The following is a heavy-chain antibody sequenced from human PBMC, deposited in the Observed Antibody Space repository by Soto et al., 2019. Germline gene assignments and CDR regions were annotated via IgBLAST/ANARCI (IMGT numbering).Heavy chain of an antibody. Sequence: GGSLRLSCAASGFTFSSYSMNWVRQAPGKGLEWVSSISSSSSYIYYADSVKGRFTISRDNAKNSLYLQMNSLRAEDTAVYYCASSDPGGYYPIGDAFDIWGQGTMVTVSS. CDR1: GFTFSSYS. D-gene: IGHD3-22*01. CDR3: ASSDPGGYYPIGDAFDI. V-gene: IGHV3-21*01. CDR2: ISSSSSYI. J-gene: IGHJ3*02.